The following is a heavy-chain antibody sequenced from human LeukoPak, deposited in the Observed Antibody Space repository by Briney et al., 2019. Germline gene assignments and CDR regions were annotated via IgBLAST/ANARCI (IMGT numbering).Heavy chain of an antibody. V-gene: IGHV4-59*08. CDR1: GGSISSYY. D-gene: IGHD3-9*01. J-gene: IGHJ5*02. CDR3: ARRGRVEEGRYFDWSYTQGWFDP. CDR2: IYYSGTT. Sequence: SQTLSLTCTVSGGSISSYYWNWIRQPPGKGLEWIGYIYYSGTTNYNPSLKSRVSMSVDTSKNQFSLKLSSVTAADTAVYYCARRGRVEEGRYFDWSYTQGWFDPWGQGTLVTVSS.